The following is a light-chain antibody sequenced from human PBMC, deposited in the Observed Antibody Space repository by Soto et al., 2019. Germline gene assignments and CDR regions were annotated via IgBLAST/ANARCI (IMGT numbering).Light chain of an antibody. CDR1: QSVSNY. Sequence: EIVLTQSPATLSLSPGERATLSCRASQSVSNYLAWYQQKSGQAPRLLIYDASNRATGIPARFSGSGPGTDFTLTISSLEPEDFAVYYCQQRLNWPSFTFGQGTKLEIK. CDR2: DAS. CDR3: QQRLNWPSFT. J-gene: IGKJ2*01. V-gene: IGKV3-11*01.